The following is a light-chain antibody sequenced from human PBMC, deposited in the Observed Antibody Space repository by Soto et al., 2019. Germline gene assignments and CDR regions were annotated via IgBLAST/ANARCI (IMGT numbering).Light chain of an antibody. Sequence: QSVLTQPHSVSGSPGQSVAISCSGTSIDVGGYNYVSWYQQHPGKAPKLIIFDVNKRPSGVPDRFSGSKSGSTASLTISGLRAEDEADYYCCSYGGSFYVVGTGTKVTVL. CDR3: CSYGGSFYV. J-gene: IGLJ1*01. CDR2: DVN. CDR1: SIDVGGYNY. V-gene: IGLV2-11*01.